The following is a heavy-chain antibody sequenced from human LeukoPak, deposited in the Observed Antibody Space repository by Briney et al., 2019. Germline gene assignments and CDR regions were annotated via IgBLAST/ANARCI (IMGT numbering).Heavy chain of an antibody. CDR3: ARVNTTSWYLGGPIDY. CDR1: GFTFSTFA. V-gene: IGHV3-64*01. Sequence: GGSLRLSCAASGFTFSTFAMYWVRRAPGKGLEYVSAITSDGGTTYYANSVKDRFTISRDNSKNTLYLQMGSLRDEDMAVYYCARVNTTSWYLGGPIDYWGQGTPVTVSS. CDR2: ITSDGGTT. D-gene: IGHD6-13*01. J-gene: IGHJ4*02.